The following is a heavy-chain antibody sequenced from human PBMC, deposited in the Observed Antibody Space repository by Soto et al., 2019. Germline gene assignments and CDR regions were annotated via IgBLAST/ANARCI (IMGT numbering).Heavy chain of an antibody. CDR3: ARSPRSSPYFDY. V-gene: IGHV5-51*01. CDR1: GYTFSNFW. Sequence: PGESLKISCQCSGYTFSNFWIGWVRQLPGRGLEWMGIIYPGDQETRYSPSFHGKVTISAGKSINTAYLQWNSLEASDTAFYFCARSPRSSPYFDYWGQGALVTVSS. CDR2: IYPGDQET. D-gene: IGHD6-13*01. J-gene: IGHJ4*02.